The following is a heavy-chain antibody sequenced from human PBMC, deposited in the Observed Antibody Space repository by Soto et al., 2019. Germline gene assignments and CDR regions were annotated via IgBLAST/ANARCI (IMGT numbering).Heavy chain of an antibody. CDR3: ASDKITGLFDY. CDR1: GGSFSGYY. Sequence: QVQLQQWGAGLLKPSETLSLTCAVYGGSFSGYYWTWIRQPPGTGLEWIGEINHSGSTNYNPSLKSRVTISVDTSKNQFSLKLTSVTAADTAVYYCASDKITGLFDYWGQGTLVTASS. V-gene: IGHV4-34*01. CDR2: INHSGST. D-gene: IGHD2-8*02. J-gene: IGHJ4*02.